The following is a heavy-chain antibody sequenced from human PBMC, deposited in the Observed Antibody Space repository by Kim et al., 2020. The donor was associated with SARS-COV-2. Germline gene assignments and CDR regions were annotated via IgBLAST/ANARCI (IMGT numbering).Heavy chain of an antibody. CDR2: IRSKAYGGAT. CDR3: TRDIGGEQWLENWFDP. CDR1: GFTFGDYA. V-gene: IGHV3-49*03. D-gene: IGHD6-19*01. Sequence: GGSLRLSCTASGFTFGDYAMSWFRQAPGKGLEWVGFIRSKAYGGATEYAASVKGRFTISRDDSKSIAYLQMNSLKTEDTAVYYCTRDIGGEQWLENWFDPWGQGTLVTVSS. J-gene: IGHJ5*02.